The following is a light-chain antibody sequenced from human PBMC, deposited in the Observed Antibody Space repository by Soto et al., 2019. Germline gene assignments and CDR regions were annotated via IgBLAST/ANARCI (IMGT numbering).Light chain of an antibody. CDR3: QQYGGSPWT. CDR1: QRISISY. CDR2: GSS. V-gene: IGKV3-20*01. Sequence: EIVLTQSPGTLSVSPWEVATLSCRASQRISISYLAWYQQKPGQAPRLLIYGSSTRATGIPDRFSGSGSETDFTLTISRLEPEDFAVYYCQQYGGSPWTFGQGTKVDI. J-gene: IGKJ1*01.